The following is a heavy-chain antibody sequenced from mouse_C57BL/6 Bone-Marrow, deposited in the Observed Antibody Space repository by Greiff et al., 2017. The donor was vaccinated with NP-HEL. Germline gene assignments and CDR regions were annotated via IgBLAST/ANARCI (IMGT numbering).Heavy chain of an antibody. V-gene: IGHV1-11*01. CDR3: GRGGGYDVGYYAMDY. CDR2: ISPVSGET. D-gene: IGHD2-2*01. Sequence: QVQLQQSGAELASPGASVTLSCKASGYTFTDHIMNWVKKRPGQGLEWIGRISPVSGETNYNQKFMGKATFSVDRSSSTVYMVLNSLTSEDPAVYYCGRGGGYDVGYYAMDYWGQGTSVTVSS. J-gene: IGHJ4*01. CDR1: GYTFTDHI.